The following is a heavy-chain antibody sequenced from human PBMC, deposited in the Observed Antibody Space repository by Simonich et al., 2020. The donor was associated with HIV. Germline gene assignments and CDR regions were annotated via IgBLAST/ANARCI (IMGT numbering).Heavy chain of an antibody. CDR3: GREVPLRGLLWFGEDYFFYYMDV. D-gene: IGHD3-10*01. J-gene: IGHJ6*03. Sequence: EVQLVESGGGLVQPGRSLRLSCAASGFTFSSYWMHWVRQSPGKGRVWDSHINYDGKNSSYAESVKGRFTIAGDNAKKTLNLEMNRLRDEDTAVYYCGREVPLRGLLWFGEDYFFYYMDVWGQGTTVTVSS. CDR1: GFTFSSYW. CDR2: INYDGKNS. V-gene: IGHV3-74*01.